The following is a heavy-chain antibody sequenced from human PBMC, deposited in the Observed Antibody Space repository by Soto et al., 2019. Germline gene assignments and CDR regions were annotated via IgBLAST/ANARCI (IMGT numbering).Heavy chain of an antibody. D-gene: IGHD5-12*01. Sequence: SETLSLTCSVSGGSIGSYYWSWIRQPPGKGLEWVGYIYYTGRTNYNSSLKSRLTMSVDTSKNQLSLKLRSVTAADTAVYYCARSLRGYSGYDSAFDIWGQGTMVTVSS. V-gene: IGHV4-59*12. CDR3: ARSLRGYSGYDSAFDI. CDR2: IYYTGRT. J-gene: IGHJ3*02. CDR1: GGSIGSYY.